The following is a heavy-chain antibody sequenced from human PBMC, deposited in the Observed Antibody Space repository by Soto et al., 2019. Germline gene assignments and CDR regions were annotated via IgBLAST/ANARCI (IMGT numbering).Heavy chain of an antibody. D-gene: IGHD1-26*01. Sequence: SETLSLTCAVSGGSISNNNWWTWVRQPPGRGLEWIGEIYHSGSTNYNPSLKSRVTISVDKSKNQFSLILRSVTAADTAVYYCARGRGSSGSYSVGSWGPGTLVTVSS. CDR3: ARGRGSSGSYSVGS. V-gene: IGHV4-4*02. CDR2: IYHSGST. J-gene: IGHJ5*02. CDR1: GGSISNNNW.